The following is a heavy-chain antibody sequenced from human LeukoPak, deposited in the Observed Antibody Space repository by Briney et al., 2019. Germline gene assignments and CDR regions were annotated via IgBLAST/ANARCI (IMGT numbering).Heavy chain of an antibody. V-gene: IGHV3-33*01. J-gene: IGHJ6*02. D-gene: IGHD2-15*01. CDR2: IWYAGSNK. CDR1: GFTFSSYG. CDR3: ARQDCSGGSCYYYYYGMDV. Sequence: GGSLRLSCAASGFTFSSYGMHWVRQAPGKGLEWVAVIWYAGSNKYYADSVKGRFTISRDNSKNTLYLQMNSLRAEDTAVYYCARQDCSGGSCYYYYYGMDVWGQGTTVTVSS.